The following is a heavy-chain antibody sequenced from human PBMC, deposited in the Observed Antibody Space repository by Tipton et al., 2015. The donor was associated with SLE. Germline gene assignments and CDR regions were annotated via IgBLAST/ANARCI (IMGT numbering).Heavy chain of an antibody. CDR3: ANWGPIVYYYYYMDV. CDR1: GGSISSGSYY. Sequence: TLSLTCTVSGGSISSGSYYWSWIRQPAGKGLEWIGRIYTSGSTNYNPSLKSRATISVDTSKNQFSLKLSSVTAADTAVYYCANWGPIVYYYYYMDVWGKGTTVTVSS. D-gene: IGHD3-16*01. V-gene: IGHV4-61*02. CDR2: IYTSGST. J-gene: IGHJ6*03.